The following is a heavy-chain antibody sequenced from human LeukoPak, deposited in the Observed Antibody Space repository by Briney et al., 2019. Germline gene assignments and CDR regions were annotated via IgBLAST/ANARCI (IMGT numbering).Heavy chain of an antibody. V-gene: IGHV3-43*01. CDR3: AKERTARSGWHPIFGS. CDR1: GFSFDDYS. CDR2: ISWDGTRT. D-gene: IGHD6-19*01. J-gene: IGHJ4*02. Sequence: GGSLRLSCAASGFSFDDYSMHWVRQGPGKSLEWVSVISWDGTRTYYADSVEGRFTVSRDNSKNSLFLQMNNLRTGDTALYYCAKERTARSGWHPIFGSWGQGTLVTVSS.